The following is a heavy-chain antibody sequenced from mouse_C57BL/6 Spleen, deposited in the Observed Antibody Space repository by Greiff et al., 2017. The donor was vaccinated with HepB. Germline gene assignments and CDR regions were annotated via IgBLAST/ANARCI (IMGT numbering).Heavy chain of an antibody. Sequence: EVKLVDSGPGLVKPSQSLSLTCSVTGYSITSGYYWNWIRQFPGNKLEWMGYISYDGSNNYNPSLKNRISITRDTSKNQFFLKLNSVTTEDTATYYCAREVVATEGAMDYWGQGTSVTVSS. D-gene: IGHD1-1*01. CDR2: ISYDGSN. J-gene: IGHJ4*01. CDR1: GYSITSGYY. CDR3: AREVVATEGAMDY. V-gene: IGHV3-6*01.